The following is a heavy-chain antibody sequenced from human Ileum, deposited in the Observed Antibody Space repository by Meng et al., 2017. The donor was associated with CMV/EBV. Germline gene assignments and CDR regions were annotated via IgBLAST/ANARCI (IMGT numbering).Heavy chain of an antibody. CDR2: INPHSGGT. CDR1: TGYY. D-gene: IGHD2-8*01. V-gene: IGHV1-2*02. J-gene: IGHJ5*02. Sequence: TGYYLHWVRQAPGQGLEWMGWINPHSGGTNYAQKFQGRVTKTRDTSISTAYMELSRLRSDDTAVYYCARDIVLMVYATRAGNWFDPWGQGTLVTVSS. CDR3: ARDIVLMVYATRAGNWFDP.